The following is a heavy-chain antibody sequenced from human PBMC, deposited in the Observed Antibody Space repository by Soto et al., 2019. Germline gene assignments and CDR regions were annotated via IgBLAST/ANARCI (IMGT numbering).Heavy chain of an antibody. D-gene: IGHD3-10*01. CDR3: AGVRRDYFDS. Sequence: QVPLVQSGAEVKKPGSSVKVSCKASGGTLDSYTFSWVRQAPGQGLEWMGRFIPMIGLTNYAQNFQGRVTFSADKSTSTAYMELSGLRSEDTAVYYCAGVRRDYFDSWGQGTLVTVS. CDR1: GGTLDSYT. CDR2: FIPMIGLT. J-gene: IGHJ4*02. V-gene: IGHV1-69*02.